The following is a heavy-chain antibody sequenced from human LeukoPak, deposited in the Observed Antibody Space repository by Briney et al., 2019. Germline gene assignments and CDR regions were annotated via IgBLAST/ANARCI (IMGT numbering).Heavy chain of an antibody. V-gene: IGHV3-23*01. CDR2: ISGSGESR. Sequence: QSGGSLRLSCVASGFTSSSYGMSWVRQAPGKGLEWVSGISGSGESRDYADSVKGRFTISRDNFENTLYLQMNNLRAEDTAVYYCAKDQFGGYNAFAYWGHGTLVTVSS. CDR1: GFTSSSYG. CDR3: AKDQFGGYNAFAY. D-gene: IGHD5-24*01. J-gene: IGHJ4*01.